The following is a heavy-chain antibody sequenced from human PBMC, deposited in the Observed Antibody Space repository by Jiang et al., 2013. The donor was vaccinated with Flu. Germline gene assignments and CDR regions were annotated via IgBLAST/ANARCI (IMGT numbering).Heavy chain of an antibody. CDR2: IYYSGST. J-gene: IGHJ4*02. V-gene: IGHV4-59*08. CDR3: ARAGSSGWIFDY. CDR1: GGSMNTYY. Sequence: LLKPSETLSLTCTVSGGSMNTYYWSWIRQPPGKGLEWIGYIYYSGSTNYNPSLESRVTISVDTSKNQFSLKLSSVTAADTAVYYCARAGSSGWIFDYWGQGTLVTVSS. D-gene: IGHD6-19*01.